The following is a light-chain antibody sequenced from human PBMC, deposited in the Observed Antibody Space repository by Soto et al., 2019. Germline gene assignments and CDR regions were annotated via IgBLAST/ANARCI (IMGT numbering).Light chain of an antibody. Sequence: EVVLSLSPGTLSLSPGERATLSCRASQSVSSSYLAWYQQKPGQAPRLLIYGASSRATGIPDRFSGSGSGTDFTLTISRLEPEDFAVYYCQQYGGSPETFGQGTKVAIK. CDR3: QQYGGSPET. J-gene: IGKJ1*01. V-gene: IGKV3-20*01. CDR2: GAS. CDR1: QSVSSSY.